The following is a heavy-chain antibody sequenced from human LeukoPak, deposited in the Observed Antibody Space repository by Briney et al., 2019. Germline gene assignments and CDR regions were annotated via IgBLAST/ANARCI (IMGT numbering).Heavy chain of an antibody. V-gene: IGHV1-46*01. CDR1: GYTFTKYY. D-gene: IGHD6-6*01. Sequence: GASVKVSCKASGYTFTKYYMHWVRQAPGQGLEWMGIINPSGGSTSYAQKFQGRVTMTRDTSTSRVYMEVSSLRSEDTAVYYCARDSNSGAFDIWGQGTVVTVSS. J-gene: IGHJ3*02. CDR3: ARDSNSGAFDI. CDR2: INPSGGST.